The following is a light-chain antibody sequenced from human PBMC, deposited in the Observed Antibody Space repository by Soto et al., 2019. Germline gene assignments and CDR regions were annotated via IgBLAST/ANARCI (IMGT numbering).Light chain of an antibody. CDR1: QSVSSYY. V-gene: IGKV3-20*01. J-gene: IGKJ5*01. Sequence: EIVLTRSPGTLSLSPGERATLSCRASQSVSSYYLAWYQQKPGQAPRLIIYAASSRETGIQDRFSGGGSGTDFTLTISRLEPEDFAVYYCQQYGSLTMTFGQGTRLEIK. CDR2: AAS. CDR3: QQYGSLTMT.